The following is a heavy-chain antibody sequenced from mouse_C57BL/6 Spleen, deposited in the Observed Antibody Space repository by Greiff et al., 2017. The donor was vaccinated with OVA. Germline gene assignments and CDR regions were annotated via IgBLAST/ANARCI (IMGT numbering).Heavy chain of an antibody. J-gene: IGHJ1*03. D-gene: IGHD4-1*01. CDR2: IYPGGRDT. CDR3: ARRANWDVRDWYFDF. CDR1: GYTFTNYW. Sequence: QVQLQQSGAELVRPGTSVKMSCKASGYTFTNYWIGWAKQRPGHGLEWIGDIYPGGRDTNYNEKVKGNDTLTADKSSSTAYMQFSSLTSEDSAIYYCARRANWDVRDWYFDFWGTGTTVTVSS. V-gene: IGHV1-63*01.